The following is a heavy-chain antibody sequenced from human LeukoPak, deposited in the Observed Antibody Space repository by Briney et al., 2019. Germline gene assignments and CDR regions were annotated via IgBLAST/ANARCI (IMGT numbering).Heavy chain of an antibody. CDR2: IIPVFDMT. V-gene: IGHV1-69*04. CDR3: TKGPHDYGDLVYF. D-gene: IGHD4-17*01. J-gene: IGHJ4*02. CDR1: GDTFNRFP. Sequence: ASVKVSCKASGDTFNRFPISWVRLAPGQGLEWMARIIPVFDMTNYAPKFQGRITMTADISTTTAYMELRSLKSEDSAIYYCTKGPHDYGDLVYFWGQGTRVTVSS.